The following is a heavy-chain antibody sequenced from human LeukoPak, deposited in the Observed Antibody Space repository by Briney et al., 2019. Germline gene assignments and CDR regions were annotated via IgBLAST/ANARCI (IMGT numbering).Heavy chain of an antibody. V-gene: IGHV4-59*01. CDR1: GGSISSYY. CDR2: IYYSGST. CDR3: AREASTYYYDSSGYRAFDY. D-gene: IGHD3-22*01. J-gene: IGHJ4*02. Sequence: SETLSLTCTVSGGSISSYYWSWIRQPPGKGLEWIGYIYYSGSTNYNPSLKSRFTISVDTSKNQFSLKLSSVTAADTAVYYCAREASTYYYDSSGYRAFDYWGQGTLVTVSS.